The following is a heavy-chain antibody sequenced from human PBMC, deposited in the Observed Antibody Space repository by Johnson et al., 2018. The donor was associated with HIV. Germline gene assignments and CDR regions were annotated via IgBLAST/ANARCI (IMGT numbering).Heavy chain of an antibody. Sequence: QVQLVESGGGVVQPGRSLRLSCAASGFTFSSYAMHWVRQAPGKGLEWVAVISYDGSNKYYADSVKGRFTISRDNSKNTLYLQMNSLRAEDTAVYYCASSPMRYSSSAYAFNSWGQGTMVTVSS. V-gene: IGHV3-30*14. CDR1: GFTFSSYA. CDR3: ASSPMRYSSSAYAFNS. J-gene: IGHJ3*02. CDR2: ISYDGSNK. D-gene: IGHD6-6*01.